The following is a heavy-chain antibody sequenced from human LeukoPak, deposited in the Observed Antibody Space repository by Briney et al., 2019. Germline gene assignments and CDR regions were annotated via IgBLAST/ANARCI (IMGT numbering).Heavy chain of an antibody. V-gene: IGHV4-38-2*02. J-gene: IGHJ6*03. D-gene: IGHD4-17*01. CDR1: NYSISNSLY. CDR2: IYRSGST. Sequence: SEPLSLTCSGSNYSISNSLYWGWLRQPPGKGLEWIGSIYRSGSTLYNPSLKTRLTISLDTSNNQFSLKLSSVTAADTAVYFCARGTYGYYMDVWGKGTTVTVSS. CDR3: ARGTYGYYMDV.